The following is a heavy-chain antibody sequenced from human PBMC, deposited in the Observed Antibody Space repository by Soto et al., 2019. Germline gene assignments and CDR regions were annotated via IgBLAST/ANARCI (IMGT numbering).Heavy chain of an antibody. V-gene: IGHV3-21*01. CDR1: GFTFSSYS. CDR2: ISSSSSYI. J-gene: IGHJ3*02. Sequence: EVQLVESGGGLVKPGGSLRLSCAASGFTFSSYSMNWVRQAPGKGLEWVSSISSSSSYIYYADSVKGRFTISRDNAKNSLYLQMNSLRAEDTAVYYCARDGDGSPNDAFDIWGQGIMVTVSS. D-gene: IGHD2-2*01. CDR3: ARDGDGSPNDAFDI.